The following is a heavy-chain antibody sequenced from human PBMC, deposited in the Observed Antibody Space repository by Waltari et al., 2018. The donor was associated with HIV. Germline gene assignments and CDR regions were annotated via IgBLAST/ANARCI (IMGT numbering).Heavy chain of an antibody. Sequence: QVQLQESGPGLVKPSQTLSLTCTVSGGSIRSGSYYWSWIRQPAGKGLEWIGRIYTSRSTNYNPSLKSRVTISVDTSKNQLSLKLSSVTAADTAVYYCARATGDSPFDYWGQGTLVTVSS. D-gene: IGHD4-17*01. CDR1: GGSIRSGSYY. V-gene: IGHV4-61*02. CDR3: ARATGDSPFDY. CDR2: IYTSRST. J-gene: IGHJ4*02.